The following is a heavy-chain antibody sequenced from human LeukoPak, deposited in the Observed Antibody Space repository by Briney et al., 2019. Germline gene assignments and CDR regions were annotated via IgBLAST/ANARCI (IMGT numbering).Heavy chain of an antibody. CDR3: AKLGGQELHNYYVAV. D-gene: IGHD3-16*01. Sequence: AGSLRLSCAASGFTISSYSMSWVRQAPGKGLEWVSGIIDSGESTYYANFAKGRFTISRDNSNNTLYLQMNSLRAEDTAVYYCAKLGGQELHNYYVAVCGKGTTVAVSS. V-gene: IGHV3-23*01. CDR2: IIDSGEST. CDR1: GFTISSYS. J-gene: IGHJ6*03.